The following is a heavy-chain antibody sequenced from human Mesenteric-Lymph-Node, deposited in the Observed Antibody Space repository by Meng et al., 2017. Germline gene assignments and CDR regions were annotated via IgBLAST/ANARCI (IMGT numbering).Heavy chain of an antibody. CDR1: GFSXXXSGVG. Sequence: ISLKXXRHTXLKPTPPPTXXFTFSGFSXXXSGVGVVWIRQPPGKALEWLALIYWDDDKRYSPSLKTRLTITKDTSKNQVVLTMTNMDPVDTATYYCAHRTAYDSKFDYWGQGTLVTVSS. J-gene: IGHJ4*02. D-gene: IGHD3-22*01. CDR3: AHRTAYDSKFDY. CDR2: IYWDDDK. V-gene: IGHV2-5*02.